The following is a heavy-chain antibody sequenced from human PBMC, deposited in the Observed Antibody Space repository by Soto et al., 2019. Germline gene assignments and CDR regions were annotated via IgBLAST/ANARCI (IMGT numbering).Heavy chain of an antibody. CDR2: IIPIFGTA. J-gene: IGHJ6*02. CDR3: ASDERYDILPRYGMDV. V-gene: IGHV1-69*13. Sequence: ASVKVSCKASGGTFSSYAISWVRQAPGQGLEWMGGIIPIFGTANYAQKFQGRVTITADESTSTAYMELSSLRSEDTAVYYCASDERYDILPRYGMDVWGQGTTVTVSS. CDR1: GGTFSSYA. D-gene: IGHD3-9*01.